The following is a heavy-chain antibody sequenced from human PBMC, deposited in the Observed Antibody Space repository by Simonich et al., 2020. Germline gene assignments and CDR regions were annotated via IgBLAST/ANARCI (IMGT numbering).Heavy chain of an antibody. CDR1: GFTFSSYS. CDR2: ISSSSSYK. CDR3: AREIEAGNAFDI. Sequence: EVQLVESGGGLVKPGGSLRLSCAASGFTFSSYSMNWVRQAPGKGLEWVSSISSSSSYKDYADSVKGRFTISRDNAKNSLYLQMNSLRAEDTAVYYCAREIEAGNAFDIWGQGTMVTVSS. V-gene: IGHV3-21*01. J-gene: IGHJ3*02.